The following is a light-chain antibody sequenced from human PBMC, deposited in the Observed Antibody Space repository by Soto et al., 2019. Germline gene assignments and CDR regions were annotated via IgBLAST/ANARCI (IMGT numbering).Light chain of an antibody. CDR2: GTS. CDR1: QSVSSNS. J-gene: IGKJ1*01. CDR3: QQYGDSPPT. V-gene: IGKV3-20*01. Sequence: EIVLTQSPGTLSLSPGESDTLSCRASQSVSSNSLAWYRRNPGQPPSLLIYGTSTRATDIPRRLSCSGSGTDFTLTITRLEPEDFAVYFCQQYGDSPPTFGQGNKVEVK.